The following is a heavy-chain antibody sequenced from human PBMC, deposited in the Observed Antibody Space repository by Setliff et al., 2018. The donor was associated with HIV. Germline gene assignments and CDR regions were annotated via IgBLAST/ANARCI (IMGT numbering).Heavy chain of an antibody. J-gene: IGHJ4*02. Sequence: SETLSLTCTISGGSITGYVWSWIRQPPGKGLEWIGEINHSGSTNYNPSLKSRVTISVDTSKNRFSLKVSSVTAADTAVYYCARVVKGYNWNYFDCWGQGTLVTVSS. CDR3: ARVVKGYNWNYFDC. V-gene: IGHV4-34*01. CDR2: INHSGST. CDR1: GGSITGYV. D-gene: IGHD1-20*01.